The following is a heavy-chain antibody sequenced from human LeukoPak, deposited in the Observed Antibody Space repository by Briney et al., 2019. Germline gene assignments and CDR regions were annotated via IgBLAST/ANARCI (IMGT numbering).Heavy chain of an antibody. CDR3: ARGLDWGSGSYSL. J-gene: IGHJ4*02. Sequence: GGSLRLSCAASGFTVSSNYMSWVRQAPGKGLEWVSVIYSGGSTYYADSVKGRFTISRDNSKNTLYLQMNSLRAEDTALYYCARGLDWGSGSYSLWGQGTLVTVSS. D-gene: IGHD3-10*01. CDR1: GFTVSSNY. CDR2: IYSGGST. V-gene: IGHV3-53*01.